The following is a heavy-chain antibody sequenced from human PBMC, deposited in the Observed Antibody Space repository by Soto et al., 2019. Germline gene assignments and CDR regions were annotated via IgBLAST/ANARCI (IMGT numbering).Heavy chain of an antibody. CDR2: ISTSGGST. D-gene: IGHD2-15*01. Sequence: GGSLRLSCAASGFTFSTYAMNWVRQAPWKGLEWVSGISTSGGSTYYADSVKGRFTISRDNYKSTLYLQMNSLRAEDTAVYYCAKEEYCNGGTCYPDYWGQGTLVTVSS. CDR1: GFTFSTYA. CDR3: AKEEYCNGGTCYPDY. V-gene: IGHV3-23*01. J-gene: IGHJ4*02.